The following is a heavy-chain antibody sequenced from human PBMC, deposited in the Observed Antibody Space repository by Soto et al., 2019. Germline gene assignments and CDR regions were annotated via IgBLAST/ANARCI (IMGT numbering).Heavy chain of an antibody. J-gene: IGHJ4*02. D-gene: IGHD5-12*01. CDR2: ISSSGSTI. V-gene: IGHV3-11*01. CDR3: ARDFMDIVATIDY. Sequence: PGGSLRLSCAASGFTFSDYYMSWIRQAPGKGLEWVSYISSSGSTIYYADSVKGRFTISRDNAKNSLYLQMNSLRAEDTAVYYCARDFMDIVATIDYWGQGTLVTVSS. CDR1: GFTFSDYY.